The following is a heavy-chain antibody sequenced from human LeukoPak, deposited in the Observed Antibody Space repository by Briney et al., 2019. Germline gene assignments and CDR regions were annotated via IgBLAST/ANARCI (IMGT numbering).Heavy chain of an antibody. J-gene: IGHJ6*02. CDR2: THHTKTT. CDR1: GGSVSSFY. Sequence: PSETLSLTCTVSGGSVSSFYWTWIRQPPGKGLEWIGYTHHTKTTNYKSPLKSRVTISVDTSKNQFSLNLNSVSAADTAEYYCASGTDYYGMGVWGHGSTVTVSS. CDR3: ASGTDYYGMGV. V-gene: IGHV4-59*02.